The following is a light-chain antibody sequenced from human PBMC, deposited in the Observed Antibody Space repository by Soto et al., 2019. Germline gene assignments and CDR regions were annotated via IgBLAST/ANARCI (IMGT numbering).Light chain of an antibody. CDR2: AAS. CDR3: QQSYSTPWT. V-gene: IGKV1-39*01. Sequence: DIRMTQSPSSLSAFVGDTVTITCQTGPPISVYLNWYQQKPGKAPKLLIYAASSLQSGVPSRFSGSGSGTDFTLTISSLQPEDFATYYCQQSYSTPWTFGQGTKVEIK. J-gene: IGKJ1*01. CDR1: PPISVY.